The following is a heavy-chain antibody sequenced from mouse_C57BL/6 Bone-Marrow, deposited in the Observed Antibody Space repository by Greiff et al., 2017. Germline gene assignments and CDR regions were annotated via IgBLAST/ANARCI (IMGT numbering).Heavy chain of an antibody. CDR1: GFTFSSYA. V-gene: IGHV5-9-1*02. Sequence: EVNVVESGEGLVQPGGSLKLSCAASGFTFSSYAMSLVRQPPEKRLEWVAYISSGGDYIYYADTVKGRFPISRDNARNTLYLQMSSLKTEDTAMYYCTRDPPFTTVVSYWYFDVWGTGTTVTVSA. CDR2: ISSGGDYI. D-gene: IGHD1-1*01. J-gene: IGHJ1*03. CDR3: TRDPPFTTVVSYWYFDV.